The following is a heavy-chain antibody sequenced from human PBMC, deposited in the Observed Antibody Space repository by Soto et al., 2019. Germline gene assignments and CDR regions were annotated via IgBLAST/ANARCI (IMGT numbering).Heavy chain of an antibody. Sequence: SETLSLTCTVSGGSISSGGYYWSWIRQHPGKGLEWIGYIYYSGSTYYNPSLKSRVTMSVDTSKNQFSLKLSSVTAADTAVYYCARGSSSPKPYYYYGMDVWGQGTTVTVSS. D-gene: IGHD6-6*01. V-gene: IGHV4-31*03. J-gene: IGHJ6*02. CDR3: ARGSSSPKPYYYYGMDV. CDR1: GGSISSGGYY. CDR2: IYYSGST.